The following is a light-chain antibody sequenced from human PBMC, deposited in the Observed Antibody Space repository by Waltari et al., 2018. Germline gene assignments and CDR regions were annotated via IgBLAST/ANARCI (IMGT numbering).Light chain of an antibody. Sequence: DIQMTQSPSTLSASVGDRVTITGRASQSISSWLAWYQQKPGKAPKLLIYKASTLESGVPSRFSGSGSGTEFTLTISSLQPDDFATYYCQQYHSYSLTFGGGTKVEIK. CDR1: QSISSW. CDR3: QQYHSYSLT. J-gene: IGKJ4*01. V-gene: IGKV1-5*03. CDR2: KAS.